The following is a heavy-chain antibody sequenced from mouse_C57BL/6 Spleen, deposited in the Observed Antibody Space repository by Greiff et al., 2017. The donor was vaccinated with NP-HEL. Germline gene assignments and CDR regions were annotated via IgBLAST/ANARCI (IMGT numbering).Heavy chain of an antibody. CDR1: GYTFTSYW. J-gene: IGHJ2*01. Sequence: QVQLQQPGAELVKPGASVKMSCKASGYTFTSYWITWVKQRPGQGLEWIGDIYTGSGSTNYNEKFKSKATLTVDTSSSTAYMQLSCLTSEDSAVDCGARRGLRTYYFDYWGQGTTLTVSS. CDR3: ARRGLRTYYFDY. D-gene: IGHD1-1*01. CDR2: IYTGSGST. V-gene: IGHV1-55*01.